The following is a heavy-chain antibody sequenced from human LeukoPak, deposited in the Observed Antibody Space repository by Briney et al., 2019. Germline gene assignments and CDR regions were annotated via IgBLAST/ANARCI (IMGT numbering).Heavy chain of an antibody. CDR1: GFTFDDYG. Sequence: GGSLRLSCAASGFTFDDYGMSWVRQAPGKGLEWVSGINWNSGSTGYADSVKGRFTISRDNAKNSLYLQMNSLRAEDTALYYCARALGYCSSTSCRVYYYYMDVWGKGTTVTVSS. CDR3: ARALGYCSSTSCRVYYYYMDV. CDR2: INWNSGST. D-gene: IGHD2-2*01. V-gene: IGHV3-20*04. J-gene: IGHJ6*03.